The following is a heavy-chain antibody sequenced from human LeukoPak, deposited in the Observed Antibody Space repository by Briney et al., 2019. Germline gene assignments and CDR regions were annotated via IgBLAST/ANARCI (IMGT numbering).Heavy chain of an antibody. J-gene: IGHJ4*02. Sequence: PGGSLRLSCAASGFRFNTFWMSWVRQAPGKGLEWVANIKQDGNEKYYADSVKGRFTISRDNSKNSLYLQMNSLRTEDTALYYCAKDIIPGYYGSGSPSGTDYWGQGTLVTVSS. CDR2: IKQDGNEK. V-gene: IGHV3-7*03. CDR1: GFRFNTFW. CDR3: AKDIIPGYYGSGSPSGTDY. D-gene: IGHD3-10*01.